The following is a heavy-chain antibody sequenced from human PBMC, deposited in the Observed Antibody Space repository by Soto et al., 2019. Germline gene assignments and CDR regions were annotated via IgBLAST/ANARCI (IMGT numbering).Heavy chain of an antibody. J-gene: IGHJ6*02. CDR1: GFTFSYHA. V-gene: IGHV3-30-3*01. D-gene: IGHD1-1*01. Sequence: QVQLVESGGGVVQPGRSLRLSCAASGFTFSYHALNLVRQAPGKGLEWVAIISYDGDNKYIAASVKGRFTTSRDNSKNTVSLQMNSLRAEDTAMYFCASGTTTSAFSAMDVWGQGTTVSVSS. CDR2: ISYDGDNK. CDR3: ASGTTTSAFSAMDV.